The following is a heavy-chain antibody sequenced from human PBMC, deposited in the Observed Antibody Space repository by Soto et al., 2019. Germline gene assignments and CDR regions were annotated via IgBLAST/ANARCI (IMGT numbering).Heavy chain of an antibody. V-gene: IGHV3-53*01. CDR3: ARARRGPMVLYYFDY. D-gene: IGHD3-10*01. CDR1: GFTVSSNY. Sequence: GGSLRLSSAASGFTVSSNYMSWVRQAQGKGLEWVSVIYSGGSTYYADSVKGRFTISRDNSKNPLYLQMNSLRAEDTAVYYCARARRGPMVLYYFDYWGQGTLVTVSS. CDR2: IYSGGST. J-gene: IGHJ4*02.